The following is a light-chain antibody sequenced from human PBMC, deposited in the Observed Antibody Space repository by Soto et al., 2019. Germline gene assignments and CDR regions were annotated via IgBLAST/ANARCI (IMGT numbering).Light chain of an antibody. V-gene: IGLV2-8*01. Sequence: QSALTQPPSASGSPGQSVTIPCTGTYSDIGAYNYVSWYQQRPGEAPKLIIYEVSKRPSGVPDRIVASKSGNTASLTVSGLQADDEANDYCSSFKGTNSFVFGTGTKVTVL. CDR1: YSDIGAYNY. CDR2: EVS. J-gene: IGLJ1*01. CDR3: SSFKGTNSFV.